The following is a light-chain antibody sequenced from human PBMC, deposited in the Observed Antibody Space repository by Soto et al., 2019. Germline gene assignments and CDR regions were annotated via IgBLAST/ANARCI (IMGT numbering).Light chain of an antibody. CDR2: SAS. J-gene: IGKJ5*01. CDR1: QALSNY. V-gene: IGKV1-9*01. CDR3: QQLHDYPIT. Sequence: DIQLTQSPSVLSASVGDTVTITCRASQALSNYLAWYQQKPGKAPDLLIYSASTLQSGVPSRFSGSGSETEFSLTIRALQPEDFATYYCQQLHDYPITFGQGTRLEIK.